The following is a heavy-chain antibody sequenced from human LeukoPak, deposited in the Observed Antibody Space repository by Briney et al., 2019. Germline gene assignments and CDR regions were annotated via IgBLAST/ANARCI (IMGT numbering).Heavy chain of an antibody. CDR3: AREGDTSKFDY. CDR1: GGSIGTYY. J-gene: IGHJ4*02. D-gene: IGHD2-21*02. Sequence: PSETLSFTCTVSGGSIGTYYWSWIRQPPGKGLEWIGYIYYSGIANYKPSLTSRATMSVDTSKNQFSLKLSSVTAADTAVYYCAREGDTSKFDYWGQGTLVTVSP. CDR2: IYYSGIA. V-gene: IGHV4-59*01.